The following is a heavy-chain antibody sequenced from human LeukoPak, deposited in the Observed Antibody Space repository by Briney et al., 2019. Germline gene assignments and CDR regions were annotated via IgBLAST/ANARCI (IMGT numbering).Heavy chain of an antibody. CDR1: GFTFSSYW. CDR3: ARDLSGVTGYTYGRGIGY. Sequence: GGSLRLSCAASGFTFSSYWMSWVRQAPGKGLEWVANIKKDGSEKYYVDSVKGRFTISRDNAKTSLYLQMNSLRVEDTAVYYCARDLSGVTGYTYGRGIGYWGQGTLVTVSS. D-gene: IGHD5-18*01. CDR2: IKKDGSEK. J-gene: IGHJ4*02. V-gene: IGHV3-7*01.